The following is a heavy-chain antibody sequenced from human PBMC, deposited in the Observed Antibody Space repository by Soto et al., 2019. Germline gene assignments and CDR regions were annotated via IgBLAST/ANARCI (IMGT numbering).Heavy chain of an antibody. V-gene: IGHV3-74*01. Sequence: EVQLVESGGGLVQPGGSLRLSCADSGFSFSSYWMHWVRQGPGKGLVWVARINTDGSSTNYAESVKGRFTISRDNAKNTRYLQMNSLRAEDTAVYYCARSLGGYYIVWGQGTMVSVSS. D-gene: IGHD3-10*01. J-gene: IGHJ3*01. CDR1: GFSFSSYW. CDR2: INTDGSST. CDR3: ARSLGGYYIV.